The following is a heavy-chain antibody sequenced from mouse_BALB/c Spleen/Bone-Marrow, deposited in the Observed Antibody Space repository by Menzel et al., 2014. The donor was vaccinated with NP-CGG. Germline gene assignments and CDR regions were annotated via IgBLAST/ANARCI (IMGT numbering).Heavy chain of an antibody. CDR1: GYTLTSYW. V-gene: IGHV1S81*02. CDR3: ARCYYGNYFDY. D-gene: IGHD2-1*01. Sequence: QVQLQQSGAELVKPGASVKLSCKASGYTLTSYWMHWVKQRPGQGLEWIGEINPSNGRTNYNEKFKSKATLTVDKSSSTAYMQLSSLTFEDSAVYYCARCYYGNYFDYWGQGTTLTVSS. CDR2: INPSNGRT. J-gene: IGHJ2*01.